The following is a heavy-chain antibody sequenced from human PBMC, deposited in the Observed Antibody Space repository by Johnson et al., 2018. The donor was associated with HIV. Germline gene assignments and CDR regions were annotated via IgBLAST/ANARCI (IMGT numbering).Heavy chain of an antibody. CDR2: VTYDGSNK. V-gene: IGHV3-30*03. CDR1: GFTFSTNA. Sequence: QVQLVESGGGVVQPGRSLRLSCTASGFTFSTNAMHWVRQAPGKGLEWVAGVTYDGSNKYYADSVKGRFTISRDNSKTTLDLQMNSLKTEDTAVYYCTRRYSISSRGYDIWGQGTLVTVSS. J-gene: IGHJ3*02. D-gene: IGHD6-6*01. CDR3: TRRYSISSRGYDI.